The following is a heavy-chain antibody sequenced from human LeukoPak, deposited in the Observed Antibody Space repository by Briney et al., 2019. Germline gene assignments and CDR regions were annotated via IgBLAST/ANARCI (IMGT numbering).Heavy chain of an antibody. CDR2: ITSRGEST. J-gene: IGHJ4*02. V-gene: IGHV3-23*01. CDR3: ARDRPNYYGSDGHYYRRDGDY. Sequence: PGGSLRLSCAASGFTFSIYAMSWVRQAPGKGRQWVSSITSRGESTWYVDSVKGRFTITRDNSENTLYLQMHSLRAGDTAVFYCARDRPNYYGSDGHYYRRDGDYWGRGTLVSVSS. D-gene: IGHD3-22*01. CDR1: GFTFSIYA.